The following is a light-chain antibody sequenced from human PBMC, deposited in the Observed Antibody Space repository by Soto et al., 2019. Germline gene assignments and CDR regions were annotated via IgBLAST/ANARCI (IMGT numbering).Light chain of an antibody. CDR3: SSYTSSSTLYV. Sequence: QCAVTQPASVSGSPGQSITISCTGTSSDVGGYNYVSWYQQHPGKAPKFMIYEVSNRPSGVSNRFSGSKYGNTASLTISGLQAEDEADYYCSSYTSSSTLYVFGTGTKVTVL. CDR1: SSDVGGYNY. CDR2: EVS. J-gene: IGLJ1*01. V-gene: IGLV2-14*01.